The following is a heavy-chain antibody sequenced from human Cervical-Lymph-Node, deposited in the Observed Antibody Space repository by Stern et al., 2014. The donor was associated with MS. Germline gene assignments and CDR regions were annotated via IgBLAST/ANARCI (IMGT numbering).Heavy chain of an antibody. CDR2: IDSGGSGT. V-gene: IGHV3-74*01. D-gene: IGHD3-16*01. CDR1: GFTFSSYW. CDR3: ATPGGIGKRNAFDI. J-gene: IGHJ3*02. Sequence: EVQLVGSGGGLVQPGGSLRLSCAASGFTFSSYWMHWVRQAPGKGLVWVSRIDSGGSGTSYADSVKGRFTISRDNAKNTLYLQMNSLRAEDTAVYYCATPGGIGKRNAFDIWGQGTMVTVSS.